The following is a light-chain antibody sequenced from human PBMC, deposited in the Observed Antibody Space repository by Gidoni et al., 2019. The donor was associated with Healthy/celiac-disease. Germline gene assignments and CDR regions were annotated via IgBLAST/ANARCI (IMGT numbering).Light chain of an antibody. J-gene: IGKJ1*01. Sequence: EIVLTPSPGTLSLSPGERATLSCRASQSVSSSYLAWYQQKPGQAPRLLIYGASSRATGIPDRFSGSGSGTDFTLTISRLEPEDFAVYYCQQYGSSRTVGQGTKMEIK. CDR1: QSVSSSY. CDR2: GAS. V-gene: IGKV3-20*01. CDR3: QQYGSSRT.